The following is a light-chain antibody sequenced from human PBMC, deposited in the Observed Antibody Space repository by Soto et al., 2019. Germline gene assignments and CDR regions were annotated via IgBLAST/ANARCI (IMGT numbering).Light chain of an antibody. V-gene: IGKV3-15*01. Sequence: EIVMTQSPATLSVSPGERATLSCRASQSVGNNLAWYQQKPGQAPRLLIHGASIRATGVSARFSGSGSGTEFTLTISSLQSEEFAVYYCQKCDDWPRTVGKGTKVDIK. CDR1: QSVGNN. CDR2: GAS. CDR3: QKCDDWPRT. J-gene: IGKJ1*01.